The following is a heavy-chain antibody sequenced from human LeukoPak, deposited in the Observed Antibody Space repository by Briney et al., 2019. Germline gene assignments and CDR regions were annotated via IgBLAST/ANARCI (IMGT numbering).Heavy chain of an antibody. CDR3: AKQGMGDHRVFDY. D-gene: IGHD2-21*02. Sequence: SETLSLTCTVSGDSISSYYWSWIRQPAGKGLEWIGRIYASGTTNYNPSLKSRVPIPVDTSKNEFSLNLISVNAADTAVFYCAKQGMGDHRVFDYWGQGTLVTVSS. CDR2: IYASGTT. CDR1: GDSISSYY. J-gene: IGHJ4*02. V-gene: IGHV4-4*07.